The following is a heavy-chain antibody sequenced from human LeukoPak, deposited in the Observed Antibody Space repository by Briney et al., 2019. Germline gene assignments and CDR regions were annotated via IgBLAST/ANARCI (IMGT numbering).Heavy chain of an antibody. V-gene: IGHV4-4*07. D-gene: IGHD6-13*01. CDR2: IYTSGST. Sequence: SETLSLTCTVSGGSISSYYRSWIRQPAGKGLEWIGRIYTSGSTNYNPSLKSRVTISVDTSKNQFSLKLSSVTAADTAVYYCARDRTAAGYVPYYYYYYYMDVWGKGTTVTVSS. J-gene: IGHJ6*03. CDR1: GGSISSYY. CDR3: ARDRTAAGYVPYYYYYYYMDV.